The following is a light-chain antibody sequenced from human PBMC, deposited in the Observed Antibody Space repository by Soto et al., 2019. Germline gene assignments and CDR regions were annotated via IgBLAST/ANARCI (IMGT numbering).Light chain of an antibody. CDR3: QQRSFWLT. V-gene: IGKV3-11*01. CDR1: QSVTTT. CDR2: DAS. J-gene: IGKJ4*01. Sequence: EIVLTQSPATLSLSPGERATLSCRASQSVTTTLAWYQQKPGQAPRLLIYDASKRATGIPARFRGSGSGTDFTLTISSLEPEDSAVYYCQQRSFWLTFGGGTKVEI.